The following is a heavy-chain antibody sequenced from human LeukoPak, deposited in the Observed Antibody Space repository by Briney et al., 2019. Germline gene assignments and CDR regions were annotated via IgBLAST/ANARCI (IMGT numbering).Heavy chain of an antibody. J-gene: IGHJ3*02. D-gene: IGHD3-10*01. Sequence: GGSLRLSCEVSGFTLSSYTMNWVRQAPGKGLERVSSISSSSSYIYYADSVKGRFTISRDNARNSLYLQMNSLRAEDTAVYYCARDGSGYDDAFDIWGQGTMVTVSS. CDR3: ARDGSGYDDAFDI. CDR2: ISSSSSYI. V-gene: IGHV3-21*01. CDR1: GFTLSSYT.